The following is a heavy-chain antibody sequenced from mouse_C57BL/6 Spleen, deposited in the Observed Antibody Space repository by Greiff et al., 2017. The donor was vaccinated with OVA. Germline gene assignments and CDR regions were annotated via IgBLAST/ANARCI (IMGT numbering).Heavy chain of an antibody. CDR2: IWTGGGT. CDR1: GFSLTSYA. CDR3: ARHYYYGSSLYYFDY. D-gene: IGHD1-1*01. J-gene: IGHJ2*01. V-gene: IGHV2-9-1*01. Sequence: VKLVESGPGLVAPSQSLSITCTVSGFSLTSYAISWVRQPPGKGLEWLGVIWTGGGTNYNSALKSRLSISKDNSKSQVFLKMNSLQTDDTARYYCARHYYYGSSLYYFDYWGQGTTLTVSS.